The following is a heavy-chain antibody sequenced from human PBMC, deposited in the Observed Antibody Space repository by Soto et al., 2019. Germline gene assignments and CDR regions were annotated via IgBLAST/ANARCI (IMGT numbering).Heavy chain of an antibody. V-gene: IGHV4-59*08. CDR3: ARHVPVLAFDSSSYTPYYYYMDV. J-gene: IGHJ6*03. CDR1: GGSISSYY. Sequence: SETLSLTCTVSGGSISSYYWSWIRQPPGKGLEWIGYIYYSGSTNYNPSLKSRVTISVDTSKNQFSLKLSSVTAADTAVYYCARHVPVLAFDSSSYTPYYYYMDVWGKGTTVTVSS. CDR2: IYYSGST. D-gene: IGHD6-6*01.